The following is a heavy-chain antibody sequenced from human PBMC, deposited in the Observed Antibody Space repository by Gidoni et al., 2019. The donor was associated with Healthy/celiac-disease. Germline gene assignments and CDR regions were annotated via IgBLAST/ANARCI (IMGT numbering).Heavy chain of an antibody. J-gene: IGHJ4*02. CDR1: GGSISSSSYY. CDR2: IYYSGST. V-gene: IGHV4-39*01. Sequence: QLQLQESGPGLVKPSETLSLTCTVSGGSISSSSYYWGWIRQPPGKGLEWIGSIYYSGSTYYNPSLKSRVTISVDTSKNQFSLKLSSVTAADTAVYYCASWLAAAGFFDYWGQGTLVTVSS. CDR3: ASWLAAAGFFDY. D-gene: IGHD6-13*01.